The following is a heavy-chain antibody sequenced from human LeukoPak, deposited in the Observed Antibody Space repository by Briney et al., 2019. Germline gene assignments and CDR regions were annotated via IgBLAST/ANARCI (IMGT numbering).Heavy chain of an antibody. CDR1: GFTFRGYA. Sequence: GGSLRLSCAASGFTFRGYAMSWVRQAPGKGLEWVSLISGSGGTTYYADSVEGRFTISRDNSKNTLSLQMNSLRAEDTALYYCAKVGATFSYGMDVWGQGTTVTVSS. J-gene: IGHJ6*02. D-gene: IGHD2/OR15-2a*01. CDR3: AKVGATFSYGMDV. V-gene: IGHV3-23*01. CDR2: ISGSGGTT.